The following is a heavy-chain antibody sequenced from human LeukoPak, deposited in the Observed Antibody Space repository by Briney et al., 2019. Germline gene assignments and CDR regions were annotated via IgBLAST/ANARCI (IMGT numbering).Heavy chain of an antibody. D-gene: IGHD3-22*01. CDR1: GLTLSTYA. CDR3: AKDKIVVAGNFDY. J-gene: IGHJ4*02. V-gene: IGHV3-23*01. CDR2: ISGGGGST. Sequence: GGSLILYCAASGLTLSTYAMSWVRQAPGKGLEWASAISGGGGSTYYADSVKGRFIISRDNSKNTLYLQMNSLRAEDTAVYYCAKDKIVVAGNFDYWGTGTLVTVSS.